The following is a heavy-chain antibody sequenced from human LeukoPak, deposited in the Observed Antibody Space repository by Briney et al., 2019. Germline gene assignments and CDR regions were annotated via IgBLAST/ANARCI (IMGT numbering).Heavy chain of an antibody. J-gene: IGHJ6*02. D-gene: IGHD3-3*01. CDR1: GGSISSYY. Sequence: KTSETLSLTCTVSGGSISSYYWSWIRQPPGKGLEWIGYIYYSGSTHYNPSLKSRVTISVDTSKNRFSLKLSSVTAADTAVYYCARVPAYYDFWSGYVYYGMDVWGQGTTVTVSS. CDR2: IYYSGST. V-gene: IGHV4-59*01. CDR3: ARVPAYYDFWSGYVYYGMDV.